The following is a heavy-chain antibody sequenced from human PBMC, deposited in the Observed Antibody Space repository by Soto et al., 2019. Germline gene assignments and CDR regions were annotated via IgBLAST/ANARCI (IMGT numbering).Heavy chain of an antibody. J-gene: IGHJ6*02. CDR2: ISYDGSNK. CDR3: ARDDYDFWSGPPPMGYYYYGMDV. D-gene: IGHD3-3*01. CDR1: GFTFSSYA. V-gene: IGHV3-30-3*01. Sequence: PGGSLRLSCAASGFTFSSYAMHWVRQAPGKGLEWVAVISYDGSNKYYADSVKGRFTISRDNSKDMLYLQMNSLRAEDTAVYYCARDDYDFWSGPPPMGYYYYGMDVWGQGTTVTVSS.